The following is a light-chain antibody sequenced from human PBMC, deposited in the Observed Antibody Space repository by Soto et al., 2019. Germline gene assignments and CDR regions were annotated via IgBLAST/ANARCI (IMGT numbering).Light chain of an antibody. V-gene: IGKV3-15*01. CDR2: GAA. Sequence: EIVLTQSPGTLSLSPGERATLSCRASQSVSSYLAWYQQKPGQAPRLLIYGAATRATGVPARFSGSGSGTEFTLTINSLQSEDFAVYYCQRYNNWPLTFGGGTKVDIK. CDR1: QSVSSY. J-gene: IGKJ4*01. CDR3: QRYNNWPLT.